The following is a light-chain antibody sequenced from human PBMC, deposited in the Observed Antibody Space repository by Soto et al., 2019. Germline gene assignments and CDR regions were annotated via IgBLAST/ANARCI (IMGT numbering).Light chain of an antibody. CDR3: SSYTSGSALDV. Sequence: QSALTQPASVSGSPGQSITISCAGTSRDVGGYDSVSWYQQHPGKAPKLLIYEVTNRPSGVSNRCSGSKSGNTASLTISGLQTEDEADYYCSSYTSGSALDVFGTGTKVTVL. J-gene: IGLJ1*01. V-gene: IGLV2-14*01. CDR1: SRDVGGYDS. CDR2: EVT.